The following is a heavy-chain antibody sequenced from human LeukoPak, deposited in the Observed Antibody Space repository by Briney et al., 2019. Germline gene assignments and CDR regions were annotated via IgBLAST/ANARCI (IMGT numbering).Heavy chain of an antibody. CDR1: GFTFSSYS. CDR2: ISSSSSYI. Sequence: GGSLRLSCAAFGFTFSSYSLNWGGQAPGKGLDWFSSISSSSSYIYYADSVKGRFTISRDNAKNSLYLQMNSLRAEDTAVYYCASSAGYSSSWYYYGMDVWGQGTTVTVSS. V-gene: IGHV3-21*01. D-gene: IGHD6-13*01. CDR3: ASSAGYSSSWYYYGMDV. J-gene: IGHJ6*02.